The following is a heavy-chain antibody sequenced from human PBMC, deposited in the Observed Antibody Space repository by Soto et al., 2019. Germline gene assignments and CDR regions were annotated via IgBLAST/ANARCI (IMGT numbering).Heavy chain of an antibody. Sequence: SETLSLTCSVSGGSISSSSYYWGWIRQPPGKGLEWIGSIYYSGSTYYNPSLKSRVTISVDSSKNQSSLKLSSVTAADTAVYYCAKTVDIGYDYSTRYYFDYWGQGTLVTVSS. J-gene: IGHJ4*02. V-gene: IGHV4-39*01. CDR2: IYYSGST. CDR1: GGSISSSSYY. D-gene: IGHD4-4*01. CDR3: AKTVDIGYDYSTRYYFDY.